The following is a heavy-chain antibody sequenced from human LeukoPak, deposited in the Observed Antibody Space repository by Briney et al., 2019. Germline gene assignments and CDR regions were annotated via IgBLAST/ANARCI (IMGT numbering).Heavy chain of an antibody. J-gene: IGHJ6*02. CDR3: ALWSYYYYGLDV. CDR1: GFTFSDRD. CDR2: SRSKAKSHTT. D-gene: IGHD5-18*01. Sequence: PGGSLRLSCAASGFTFSDRDMDWVRQAPGKGLEWVGRSRSKAKSHTTECAASVKGRFTISRDNSNNSVWLQMNSLKSEDTAVYYCALWSYYYYGLDVWGQGTTVTVSS. V-gene: IGHV3-72*01.